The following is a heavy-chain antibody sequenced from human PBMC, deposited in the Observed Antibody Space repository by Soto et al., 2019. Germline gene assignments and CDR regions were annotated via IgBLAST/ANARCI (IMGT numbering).Heavy chain of an antibody. J-gene: IGHJ6*02. CDR3: ARDRSAGRSGSYSYGMDV. CDR2: IYYSGST. Sequence: PSETLSLTCTVSGGSISSGGYYWSWIRQHPGKGLEWIGYIYYSGSTYYNPSLKSRVTISVDTSKNQFSLKLSSVTAADTAVYYCARDRSAGRSGSYSYGMDVWGQGTTVTVSS. D-gene: IGHD3-10*01. CDR1: GGSISSGGYY. V-gene: IGHV4-31*03.